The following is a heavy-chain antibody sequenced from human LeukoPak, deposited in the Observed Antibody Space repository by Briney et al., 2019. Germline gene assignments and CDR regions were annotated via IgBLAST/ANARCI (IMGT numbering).Heavy chain of an antibody. CDR2: IYTGGNT. CDR3: ARGLVTVTHFDY. CDR1: GFTVSNDY. Sequence: PGGSLRLSCAASGFTVSNDYMSWVRQAPGKGLEWVSVIYTGGNTYYADSVKGRFTISRDNSKNTLYLQMNSLRAEDTAVYYCARGLVTVTHFDYWGQGTLVTVSS. J-gene: IGHJ4*02. D-gene: IGHD4-11*01. V-gene: IGHV3-66*01.